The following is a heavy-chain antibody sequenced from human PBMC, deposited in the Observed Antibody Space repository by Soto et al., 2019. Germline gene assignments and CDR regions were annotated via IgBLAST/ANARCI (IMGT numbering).Heavy chain of an antibody. CDR3: ARDARGTRGFDEMDI. J-gene: IGHJ6*02. CDR2: INPNSGDT. Sequence: ASVKVSCKASGYIFTGYHIHWVRQAPGRVLEWMGWINPNSGDTEYAQNFQGRVTMTRDTSFNLVYMEMSGLMSDDTAVYYCARDARGTRGFDEMDIWGQGTTVTVSS. CDR1: GYIFTGYH. V-gene: IGHV1-2*02. D-gene: IGHD3-9*01.